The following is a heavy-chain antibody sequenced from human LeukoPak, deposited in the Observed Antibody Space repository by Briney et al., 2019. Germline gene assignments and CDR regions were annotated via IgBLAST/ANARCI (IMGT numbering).Heavy chain of an antibody. V-gene: IGHV3-7*01. CDR2: IKEDGSEK. CDR3: AREQNYYYDSSAFDWFDP. J-gene: IGHJ5*02. D-gene: IGHD3-22*01. CDR1: GFTFSSYW. Sequence: GGSLRLSCAASGFTFSSYWMSWVRQAPGKGLQWVANIKEDGSEKYYVDYVKGRFTISRDNAKNSLYLQLNSLGAEDTAVYYCAREQNYYYDSSAFDWFDPWGQGTLVTVSS.